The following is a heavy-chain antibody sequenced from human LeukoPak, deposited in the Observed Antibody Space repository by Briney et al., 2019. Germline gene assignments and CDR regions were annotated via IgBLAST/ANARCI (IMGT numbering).Heavy chain of an antibody. CDR1: GYTFSSYY. J-gene: IGHJ3*02. CDR2: INPSGGST. Sequence: ASVKVSCKASGYTFSSYYMHWVRQAPGQGLEWMGIINPSGGSTSYAQKFQGRVTLTRDMSTSTVYMELSSLRSEDTAVYYCAREWGGVDAFDIWGQGTMVTVSS. CDR3: AREWGGVDAFDI. V-gene: IGHV1-46*01. D-gene: IGHD3-16*01.